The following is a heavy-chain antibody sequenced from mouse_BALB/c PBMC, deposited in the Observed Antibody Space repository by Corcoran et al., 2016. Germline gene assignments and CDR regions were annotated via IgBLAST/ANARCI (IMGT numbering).Heavy chain of an antibody. V-gene: IGHV9-2-1*01. CDR2: INTETGEP. CDR1: GYTFTDYS. J-gene: IGHJ3*01. Sequence: QIQLVQSGPELKKPGETVKISCKASGYTFTDYSMHWVKQAPGKGLKWMGWINTETGEPTYADDFKGRFAFSLETSASTAYLQINNLKNEDTATYFCAGGYYVGWFAYWGQGTLVTVSA. CDR3: AGGYYVGWFAY. D-gene: IGHD2-3*01.